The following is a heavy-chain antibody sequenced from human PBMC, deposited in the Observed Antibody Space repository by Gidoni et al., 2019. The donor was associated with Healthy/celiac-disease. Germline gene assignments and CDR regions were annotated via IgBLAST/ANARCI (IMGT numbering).Heavy chain of an antibody. V-gene: IGHV1-18*04. CDR2: ISAYNGNT. CDR3: ARGFFVDYDFWSGAFDI. Sequence: QVQLVQSGAEVKKPGASVKVSCKASGYTFTSYGISWVRQAPGQGLEWMGWISAYNGNTNYAQKLQGRVTMTTDTSTSTAYMELRSLRSDDTAVYYCARGFFVDYDFWSGAFDIWGQGTMVTVSS. CDR1: GYTFTSYG. D-gene: IGHD3-3*01. J-gene: IGHJ3*02.